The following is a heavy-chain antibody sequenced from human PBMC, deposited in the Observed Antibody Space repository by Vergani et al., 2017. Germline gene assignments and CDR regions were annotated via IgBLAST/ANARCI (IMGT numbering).Heavy chain of an antibody. CDR3: AEGTGDYFDY. D-gene: IGHD2-8*02. Sequence: QVQLVQSGAEVKQPGSSVNVSCKASGGTFSSYAISWVRQAPGQGLEWMGRIIPIFGTANYAQRFQGRVTITADKSTSTAYLELSSLRSDDTAVYYCAEGTGDYFDYWGQGTLVTVSS. V-gene: IGHV1-69*14. CDR1: GGTFSSYA. J-gene: IGHJ4*02. CDR2: IIPIFGTA.